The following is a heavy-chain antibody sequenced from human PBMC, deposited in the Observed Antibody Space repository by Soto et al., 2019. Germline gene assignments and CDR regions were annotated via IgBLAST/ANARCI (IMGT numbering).Heavy chain of an antibody. CDR2: ISDSGTDT. D-gene: IGHD6-13*01. J-gene: IGHJ3*02. CDR1: GFPFSIYA. CDR3: AQTDKAGSWYPEAFDM. Sequence: EVQLLESGGGVVQPGGSLRLSCVASGFPFSIYAMSWVRQAPGKGLEWVSAISDSGTDTYHADSVKGRFSISRDNAKNTLYLQMNSLRAEDTALYYCAQTDKAGSWYPEAFDMWGQGTMVTVSS. V-gene: IGHV3-23*01.